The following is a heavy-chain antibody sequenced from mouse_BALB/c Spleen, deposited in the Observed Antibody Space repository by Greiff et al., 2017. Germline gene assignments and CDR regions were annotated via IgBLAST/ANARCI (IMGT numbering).Heavy chain of an antibody. V-gene: IGHV1-39*01. J-gene: IGHJ1*01. CDR3: ARCPLYYGSSSPGDFDV. D-gene: IGHD1-1*01. CDR1: GYSFTGYN. Sequence: EVQLQQSGPELEKPGASVKISCKASGYSFTGYNMNWVKQSNGKSLEWIGNIDPYYGGTSYNQKFKGKATLTVDKSSSTAYMQLKSLTSEDSAVYYCARCPLYYGSSSPGDFDVWGAGTTVTVSS. CDR2: IDPYYGGT.